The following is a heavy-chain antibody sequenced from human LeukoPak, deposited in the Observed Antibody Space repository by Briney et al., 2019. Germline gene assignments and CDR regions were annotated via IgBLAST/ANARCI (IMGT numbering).Heavy chain of an antibody. J-gene: IGHJ3*02. Sequence: SETLSLTCAVYGGSFSGYYWSWIRQPPGKGLEWIGEINHSGSTNYNPSLKSRVTLSVDTSKNQFSLKLSSVTAADTAVYYCARFTGYCSSTSCYPVMSIRDAFDIWGQGTMVTVSS. CDR2: INHSGST. CDR3: ARFTGYCSSTSCYPVMSIRDAFDI. D-gene: IGHD2-2*03. CDR1: GGSFSGYY. V-gene: IGHV4-34*01.